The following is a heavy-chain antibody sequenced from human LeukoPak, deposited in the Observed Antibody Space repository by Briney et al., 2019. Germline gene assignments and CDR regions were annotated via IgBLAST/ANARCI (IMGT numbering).Heavy chain of an antibody. J-gene: IGHJ5*02. V-gene: IGHV4-30-2*01. CDR3: ARGLFGESNWFDP. D-gene: IGHD3-10*01. CDR1: GGSISSGGYS. Sequence: SETLSLTCAVSGGSISSGGYSWSWIRQPPGKGLEWIGYIYHSGSTYYNPSLKSRVTISVDRSKNQFSLKLSSVTAADTAVYYCARGLFGESNWFDPWGQGTLVTVSS. CDR2: IYHSGST.